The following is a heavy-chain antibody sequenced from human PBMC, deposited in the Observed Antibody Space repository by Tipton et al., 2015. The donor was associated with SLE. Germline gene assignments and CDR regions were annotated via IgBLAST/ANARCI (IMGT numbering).Heavy chain of an antibody. D-gene: IGHD1-1*01. V-gene: IGHV4-59*01. CDR2: IYYSGST. CDR3: ARDQGTAGAFDI. CDR1: GGSISSYY. Sequence: TLSLTCTVSGGSISSYYWSWIRQPPGKGLEWIGYIYYSGSTNYNPSLKSRVTISVDTSKNQFSLKLSSVTAADTAVYYCARDQGTAGAFDIWGQGTMGAVSS. J-gene: IGHJ3*02.